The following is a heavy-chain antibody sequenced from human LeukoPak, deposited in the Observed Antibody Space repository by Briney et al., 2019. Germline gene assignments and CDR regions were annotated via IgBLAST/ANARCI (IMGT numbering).Heavy chain of an antibody. CDR1: GYTFTSYG. V-gene: IGHV1-18*01. J-gene: IGHJ4*02. CDR2: ISAYNGNT. CDR3: ARGAVAGSSNLDY. Sequence: RAAVKVSCKTSGYTFTSYGISWVRQAPGQGLAWMGWISAYNGNTNYAQKLQGRVTITTDTSTSTAHMELRSLRSDDTAVYYCARGAVAGSSNLDYWGQGTLVTVSS. D-gene: IGHD6-19*01.